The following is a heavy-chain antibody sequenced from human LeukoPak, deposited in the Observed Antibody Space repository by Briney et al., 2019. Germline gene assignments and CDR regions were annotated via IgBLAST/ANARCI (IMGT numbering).Heavy chain of an antibody. CDR2: IIPIFGTA. CDR1: GGTFSSYA. V-gene: IGHV1-69*13. J-gene: IGHJ6*03. D-gene: IGHD2-21*01. Sequence: SVKVSCKASGGTFSSYAISWVRQAPGQGLEWMGGIIPIFGTANYAQKFQGRVTITADESTSTAYMELSRLRSDDTAVYYCARGRVNYYYMDVWGKGTTVTVSS. CDR3: ARGRVNYYYMDV.